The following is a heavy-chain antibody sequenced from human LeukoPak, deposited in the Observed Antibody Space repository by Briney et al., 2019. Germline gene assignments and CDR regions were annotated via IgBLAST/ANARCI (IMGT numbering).Heavy chain of an antibody. CDR2: ISVGAEYI. Sequence: GGSLRLSCAASGFTFSNTWMNWFRQAPGKGLEWVSTISVGAEYIFYADSVKGRFTISRENSKNTVYLQMNSLRAEDTAVYYCAKADGPTYSYGLDYWGQGTLVTVSS. J-gene: IGHJ4*02. CDR1: GFTFSNTW. D-gene: IGHD3-16*01. V-gene: IGHV3-23*01. CDR3: AKADGPTYSYGLDY.